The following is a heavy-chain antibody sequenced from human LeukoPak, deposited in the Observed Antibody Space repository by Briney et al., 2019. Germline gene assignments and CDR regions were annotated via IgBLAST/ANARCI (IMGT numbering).Heavy chain of an antibody. V-gene: IGHV3-23*01. J-gene: IGHJ4*02. CDR2: ITGSGGNT. CDR1: GFTFSNYA. D-gene: IGHD3-9*01. Sequence: GGSLRLSCAASGFTFSNYAMSWVRQAPGKGLEWVSAITGSGGNTYYADSVKGRFTISRDNSKNTVFLQMNSLRAEDTAVYYCSKGGIYDVLTGYYVSDYWGQGTLVTVSS. CDR3: SKGGIYDVLTGYYVSDY.